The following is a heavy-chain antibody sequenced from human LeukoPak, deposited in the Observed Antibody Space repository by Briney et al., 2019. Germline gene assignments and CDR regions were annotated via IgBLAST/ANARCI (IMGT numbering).Heavy chain of an antibody. CDR2: ISSSGSTI. CDR1: GFTFSDYY. V-gene: IGHV3-11*04. CDR3: ARDLLYSSSSGYFDY. J-gene: IGHJ4*02. Sequence: GGSLRLSCAASGFTFSDYYMSWIRQAPGKGLEWVSYISSSGSTIYYADSVKGRFTISRDNAKNSLYLQMNSLRAEDTAVYYCARDLLYSSSSGYFDYWGQGTLVTVSS. D-gene: IGHD6-6*01.